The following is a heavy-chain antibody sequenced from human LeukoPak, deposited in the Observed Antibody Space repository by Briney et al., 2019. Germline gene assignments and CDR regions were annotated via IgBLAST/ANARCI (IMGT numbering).Heavy chain of an antibody. J-gene: IGHJ5*02. V-gene: IGHV3-7*03. Sequence: PGGSLRLSCAASGFTFSSYWMSWVRQAPGKGLEWVANIKQDGSEKYYVDSVKGRFTISRDNSKNTLYLQMNSLRAEDTAVYYCARVSHSCSTSCYGQNWFDPWGQGTLVTVSS. CDR3: ARVSHSCSTSCYGQNWFDP. D-gene: IGHD2-2*01. CDR2: IKQDGSEK. CDR1: GFTFSSYW.